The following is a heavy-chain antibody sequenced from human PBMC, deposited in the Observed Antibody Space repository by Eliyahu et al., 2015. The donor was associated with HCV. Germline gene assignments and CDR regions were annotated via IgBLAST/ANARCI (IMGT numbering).Heavy chain of an antibody. D-gene: IGHD6-19*01. J-gene: IGHJ5*02. V-gene: IGHV4-59*01. CDR3: ASGGGGIAVAGTGGWFDP. CDR1: XGSISSYY. CDR2: IPYSGXT. Sequence: QVQLQESGPGLVKPSETLSLTCXVSXGSISSYYWSWIRQPPGKGLEWIGYIPYSGXTNYXPSLKSQVTXSVDTSKNQFSLKLTSVTAADTAVYYCASGGGGIAVAGTGGWFDPWGQGTLVTVSS.